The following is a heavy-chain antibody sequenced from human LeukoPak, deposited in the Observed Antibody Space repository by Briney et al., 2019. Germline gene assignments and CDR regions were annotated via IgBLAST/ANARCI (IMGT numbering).Heavy chain of an antibody. Sequence: SETLSLTCSVSGDSISSYYWSWIRQPPGKGLEWIGYIYNSGTTNYNPSLKSRLTISVDTTKSQFSLKLSSVTAADTAVYYCARGGCSSTACPPPGFDYWGQGTLVTVSS. V-gene: IGHV4-59*01. CDR1: GDSISSYY. CDR3: ARGGCSSTACPPPGFDY. J-gene: IGHJ4*02. D-gene: IGHD2-2*01. CDR2: IYNSGTT.